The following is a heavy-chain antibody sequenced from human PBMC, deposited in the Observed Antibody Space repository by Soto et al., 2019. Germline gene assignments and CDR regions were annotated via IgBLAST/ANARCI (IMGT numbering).Heavy chain of an antibody. CDR1: GGTFSSYA. CDR3: ARAPISPARVAGYVMDV. D-gene: IGHD2-15*01. Sequence: QVQLVQSGAEVKKPGSSVKVSCKASGGTFSSYAISWVRQAPGQGLEWMGGIIPIFGTANYAQKFQGRVTITADDSTSTAYRELSSLRSEDTAVYYCARAPISPARVAGYVMDVWGQGTTVTVSS. J-gene: IGHJ6*02. CDR2: IIPIFGTA. V-gene: IGHV1-69*01.